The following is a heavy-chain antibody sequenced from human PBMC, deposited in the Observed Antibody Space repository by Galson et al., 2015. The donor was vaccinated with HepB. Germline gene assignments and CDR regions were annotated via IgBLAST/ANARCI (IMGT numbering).Heavy chain of an antibody. CDR2: IIPILGIA. V-gene: IGHV1-69*10. D-gene: IGHD3-9*01. Sequence: SVKVSCKASGGTFSSYAISWVRQAPGQGLEWMGGIIPILGIANYAQKFQGRVTITADKSTSTAYMELSSLRSEDTAVYYCARGSYYDILTGYGRNHYYYYYMDVWGKGTTVTVSS. CDR1: GGTFSSYA. CDR3: ARGSYYDILTGYGRNHYYYYYMDV. J-gene: IGHJ6*03.